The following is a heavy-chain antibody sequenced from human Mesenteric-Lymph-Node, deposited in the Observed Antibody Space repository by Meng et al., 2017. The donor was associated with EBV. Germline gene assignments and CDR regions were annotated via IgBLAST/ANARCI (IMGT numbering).Heavy chain of an antibody. CDR1: GGSISSNNW. CDR2: IYHSGST. J-gene: IGHJ2*01. CDR3: ARGGIRGTRVTTSGVWNFDL. Sequence: VPLGGSGPGLVKPSGTLSLTCVVSGGSISSNNWWTWVRQSPGKGLEWIGEIYHSGSTNYNPSLKSRVTTSVDKSKNQFSLKLTSVTAADTAVYYCARGGIRGTRVTTSGVWNFDLWGRGTLVTVSS. D-gene: IGHD4-17*01. V-gene: IGHV4-4*02.